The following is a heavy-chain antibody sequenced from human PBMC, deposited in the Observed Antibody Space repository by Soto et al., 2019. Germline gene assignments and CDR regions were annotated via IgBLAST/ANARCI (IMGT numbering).Heavy chain of an antibody. CDR1: GFTFSSYE. V-gene: IGHV3-48*03. CDR3: ARYRSPLDY. D-gene: IGHD2-15*01. J-gene: IGHJ4*02. Sequence: SLRLSCAASGFTFSSYEMNWVRQAPGKGLEWVSYISSSGSTIKYADSVKGRFTISRDNAKNSLYLQMNSLRAEDTAVYYCARYRSPLDYWGQGTLVTVSS. CDR2: ISSSGSTI.